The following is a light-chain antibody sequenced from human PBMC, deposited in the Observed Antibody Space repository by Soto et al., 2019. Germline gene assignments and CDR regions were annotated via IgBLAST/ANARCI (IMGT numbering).Light chain of an antibody. J-gene: IGKJ4*01. V-gene: IGKV3-11*01. CDR2: DAS. CDR3: QQRNGWVT. Sequence: EIVSTQSPATLSLSPGERATLSCRASQSIRNYLAWYQQKPGQAPRLLIYDASNRATGIPARFSGSGSGTDFILTISSLEPEDSGVYYCQQRNGWVTFGGGTKVEIK. CDR1: QSIRNY.